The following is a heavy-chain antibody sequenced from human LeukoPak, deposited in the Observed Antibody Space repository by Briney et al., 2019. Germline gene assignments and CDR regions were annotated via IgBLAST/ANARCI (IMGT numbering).Heavy chain of an antibody. J-gene: IGHJ3*02. V-gene: IGHV1-46*01. CDR1: GYIFTDYY. CDR2: INPDGGNT. D-gene: IGHD5-24*01. CDR3: ARIRDGYNDAYDI. Sequence: ASVKVSCKASGYIFTDYYMHWVRQAPGQVLECMGLINPDGGNTNYAQNFQGRVTLTRDTSTSTVYMELSSLRSEDTAIYYCARIRDGYNDAYDIWGQGTVVTVPS.